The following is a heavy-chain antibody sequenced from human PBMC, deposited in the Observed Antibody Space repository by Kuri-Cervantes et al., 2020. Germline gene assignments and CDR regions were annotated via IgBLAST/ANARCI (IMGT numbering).Heavy chain of an antibody. Sequence: SVKVSCKASGGTFSSYAISWVRQAPGQGLEWMGGIIPIFGTANYAQKFQGRVTITADESTSTAYMELSSLGSEDTAVYYCARAPRGYSSSWFDYWGQGTLVTVSS. D-gene: IGHD6-13*01. J-gene: IGHJ4*02. CDR2: IIPIFGTA. CDR1: GGTFSSYA. V-gene: IGHV1-69*13. CDR3: ARAPRGYSSSWFDY.